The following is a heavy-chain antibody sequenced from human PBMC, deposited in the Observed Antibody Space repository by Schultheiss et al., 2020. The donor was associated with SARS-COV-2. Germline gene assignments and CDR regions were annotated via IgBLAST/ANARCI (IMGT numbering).Heavy chain of an antibody. Sequence: SVKVSCKASGGTFSSYAISWVRQAPGQGLECMGGIIPIFGTTNYAQKFQGRVTITADESTSTAYMELSSLRSDDTAVYYCARGGWYYGSGSYLDCCGMDVWGQGTTVTVSS. J-gene: IGHJ6*02. CDR1: GGTFSSYA. CDR2: IIPIFGTT. CDR3: ARGGWYYGSGSYLDCCGMDV. D-gene: IGHD3-10*01. V-gene: IGHV1-69*13.